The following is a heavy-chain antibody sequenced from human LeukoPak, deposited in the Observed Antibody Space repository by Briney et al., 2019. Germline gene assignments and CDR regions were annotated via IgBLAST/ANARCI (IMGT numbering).Heavy chain of an antibody. Sequence: PGGSLRLSCAASGFTFSSYSMNWVRQAPGKGLEWVSYISSSSSTIYYADSVKGRFTISRDNAKNSPYLQMNSLRAEDTAVYYCAGDSYGSVVKYWGQGTLVTVSS. CDR3: AGDSYGSVVKY. D-gene: IGHD5-18*01. CDR1: GFTFSSYS. V-gene: IGHV3-48*01. CDR2: ISSSSSTI. J-gene: IGHJ4*02.